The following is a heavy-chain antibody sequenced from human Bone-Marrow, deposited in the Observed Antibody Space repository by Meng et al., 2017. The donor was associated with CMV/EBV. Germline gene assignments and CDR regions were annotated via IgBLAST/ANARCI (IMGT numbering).Heavy chain of an antibody. Sequence: GGSLRLSCAASGFTFSSYGMHWVSQAPGKGLEWVAFIRYDGSNKYYADSVKGRFTISRDNSKNTLYLQMNSLRAEDTAVYYCARDKRVVAFTSYYYGMDVWGQGTTVTVSS. D-gene: IGHD2-15*01. J-gene: IGHJ6*02. CDR1: GFTFSSYG. CDR3: ARDKRVVAFTSYYYGMDV. V-gene: IGHV3-30*02. CDR2: IRYDGSNK.